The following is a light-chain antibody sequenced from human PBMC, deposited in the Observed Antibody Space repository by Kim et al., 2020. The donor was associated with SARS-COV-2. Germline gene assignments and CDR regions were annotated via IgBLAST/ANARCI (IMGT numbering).Light chain of an antibody. Sequence: QPVLTQPASVSGSPGQSITISCTGTSSDVGGYNYVSWYQQYPGKAPKLMIYDVSKRPSGVSNRFSGSKSGNTASLTISGLQAEDEADYYCSSYRSSGYVFGTGTKVTVL. CDR3: SSYRSSGYV. CDR1: SSDVGGYNY. J-gene: IGLJ1*01. V-gene: IGLV2-14*03. CDR2: DVS.